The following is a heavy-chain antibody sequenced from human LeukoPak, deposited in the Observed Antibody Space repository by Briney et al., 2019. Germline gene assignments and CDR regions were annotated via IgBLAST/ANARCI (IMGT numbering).Heavy chain of an antibody. CDR1: GYSFTSYW. V-gene: IGHV5-51*01. J-gene: IGHJ4*02. D-gene: IGHD3-22*01. Sequence: GESLKISCEASGYSFTSYWIGWVRQMPGKGLEWMGIIYPCCSDTRYSPSFQGQVTMSADKSISTDYLQWSSLKASDTAMYYCARHDYYDSSGSLVYWGEGTLVTVSS. CDR2: IYPCCSDT. CDR3: ARHDYYDSSGSLVY.